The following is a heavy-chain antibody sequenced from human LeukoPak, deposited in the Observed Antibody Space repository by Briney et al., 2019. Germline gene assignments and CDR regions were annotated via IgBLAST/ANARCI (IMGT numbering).Heavy chain of an antibody. D-gene: IGHD3-22*01. CDR3: ARGIDSSGYYYWAFDI. Sequence: KSSETLSLTCTVSGGSISSSSYYWGWIRQPPGKGLEWIGSIYYSGSTYYNPSLKSRVTISVDTSKNQFSLKLSSVTAADTAVYYCARGIDSSGYYYWAFDIWGQGTMVTVSS. J-gene: IGHJ3*02. CDR2: IYYSGST. CDR1: GGSISSSSYY. V-gene: IGHV4-39*07.